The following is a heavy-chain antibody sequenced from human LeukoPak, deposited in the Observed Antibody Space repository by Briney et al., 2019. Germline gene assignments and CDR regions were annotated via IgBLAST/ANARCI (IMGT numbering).Heavy chain of an antibody. CDR1: GYSISSGYY. Sequence: SETLSLTCTVSGYSISSGYYWGWIRQPPGKGLGWIVIIYYSGSTYYNPSLKSRVTISVDTSKNQFSLKLTSVTAADTAVYYCARVRGYCSSTHCYRYYFDYWGQGTLVTVSS. D-gene: IGHD2-2*01. V-gene: IGHV4-38-2*02. CDR3: ARVRGYCSSTHCYRYYFDY. CDR2: IYYSGST. J-gene: IGHJ4*02.